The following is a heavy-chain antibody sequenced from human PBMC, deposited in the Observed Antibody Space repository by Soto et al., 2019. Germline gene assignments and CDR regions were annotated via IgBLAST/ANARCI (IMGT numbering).Heavy chain of an antibody. Sequence: QVQLVQSGAEVKKPGSSVKVSCEASGGTFSSYAISWVRQAPGQGLEWMGGIIPIFGTANYTQKFQGRVTITADESTSTAYMELSSLRSEDTAVYYCARSDSGSSRYYYYGMDVWGQGTTVTVSS. CDR1: GGTFSSYA. J-gene: IGHJ6*02. V-gene: IGHV1-69*01. D-gene: IGHD3-10*01. CDR2: IIPIFGTA. CDR3: ARSDSGSSRYYYYGMDV.